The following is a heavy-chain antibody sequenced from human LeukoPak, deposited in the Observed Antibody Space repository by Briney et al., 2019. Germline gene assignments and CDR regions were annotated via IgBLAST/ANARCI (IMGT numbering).Heavy chain of an antibody. CDR3: ARHVSSSLWFGGETWYYFDY. CDR1: GGSFSGYY. J-gene: IGHJ4*02. D-gene: IGHD3-10*01. V-gene: IGHV4-34*01. CDR2: INHSGST. Sequence: PSETLSLTCAVYGGSFSGYYWSWIRQPPGKGLEWIGEINHSGSTNYNPSLKSRVTISVDTSKNQFSLKLSSVTAADTAVYYCARHVSSSLWFGGETWYYFDYWGQGTLVTVSS.